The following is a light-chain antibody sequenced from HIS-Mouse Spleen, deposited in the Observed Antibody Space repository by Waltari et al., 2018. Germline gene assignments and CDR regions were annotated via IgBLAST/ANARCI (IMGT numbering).Light chain of an antibody. Sequence: SYELTQPPSVSVSPGHTARITCSGDALPKKYAYWYQQKSGQAPVLVIYEDSKRPYGIPERFSGSSSGTMATLTISGAQVEDEADYYCYSTDSSGNHRRVFGGGTKLTVL. CDR1: ALPKKY. CDR2: EDS. CDR3: YSTDSSGNHRRV. J-gene: IGLJ3*02. V-gene: IGLV3-10*01.